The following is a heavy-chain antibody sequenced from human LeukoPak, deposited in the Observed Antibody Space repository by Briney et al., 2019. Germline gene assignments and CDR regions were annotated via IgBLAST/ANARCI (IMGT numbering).Heavy chain of an antibody. CDR2: ISTSSSYI. CDR1: GFTFISYS. J-gene: IGHJ4*02. V-gene: IGHV3-21*04. D-gene: IGHD1-26*01. Sequence: PGGSLRLSCAASGFTFISYSMNWVRQAPGKGLEWVSSISTSSSYIYYADSVKGRFTISRDNSKNTLYLQMNSLRAEDTAVYYCAKGYSDYWGQGTLVTVSS. CDR3: AKGYSDY.